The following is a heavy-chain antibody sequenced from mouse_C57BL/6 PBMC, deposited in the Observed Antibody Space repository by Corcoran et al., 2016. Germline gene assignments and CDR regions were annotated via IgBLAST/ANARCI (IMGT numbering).Heavy chain of an antibody. CDR3: ASYSNYPSY. CDR2: INTYSGVP. V-gene: IGHV9-3*01. CDR1: GYTFTTYG. J-gene: IGHJ3*01. Sequence: QIQLVQSGPELKKPGETVKLSCKASGYTFTTYGMSWGKQAPGKGLKWMGWINTYSGVPTYADDFKGRFAFSLETSASTAYLQINNLKNEDTATYFCASYSNYPSYWGQGTLVTVSA. D-gene: IGHD2-5*01.